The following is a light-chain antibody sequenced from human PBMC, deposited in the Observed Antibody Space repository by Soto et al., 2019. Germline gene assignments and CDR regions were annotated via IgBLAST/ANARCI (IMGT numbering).Light chain of an antibody. J-gene: IGKJ1*01. Sequence: EIVLTQSPGALSLSPGERATLSFWASQTVGSSYLAWYQQKPGQAPRLLIYGASSRATGIPDRFSGSGSGTDFSLAISRLEPEDFAVYYCQQYGSSRTFGQGTKVDIK. CDR2: GAS. CDR3: QQYGSSRT. CDR1: QTVGSSY. V-gene: IGKV3-20*01.